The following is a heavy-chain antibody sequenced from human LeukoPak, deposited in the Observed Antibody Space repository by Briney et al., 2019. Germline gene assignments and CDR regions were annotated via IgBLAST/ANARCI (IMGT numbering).Heavy chain of an antibody. CDR2: IYYSGST. CDR3: ASSRGSTIIGGFYFDY. V-gene: IGHV4-59*12. J-gene: IGHJ4*02. CDR1: GGSISSYY. Sequence: SETLSLTCTVSGGSISSYYWSWIRQPPGKGLEWIGYIYYSGSTNYNPSLKSRVTISVDTSKNQFSLKLSSVTAADTAVYYCASSRGSTIIGGFYFDYWGQGTLVTVSS. D-gene: IGHD5/OR15-5a*01.